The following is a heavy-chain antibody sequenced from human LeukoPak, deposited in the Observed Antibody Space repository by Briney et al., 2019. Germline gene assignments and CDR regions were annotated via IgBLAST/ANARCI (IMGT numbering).Heavy chain of an antibody. CDR3: ARVSCSGGSCYFDY. CDR1: GYTFTSYD. D-gene: IGHD2-15*01. J-gene: IGHJ4*02. Sequence: ASVKVSCNASGYTFTSYDINWVRQATGQGLEWMGWMNPNSGNTGYAQKFQGRVTMTRNTSISTAYMELSSLRSEDTAVYYCARVSCSGGSCYFDYWGQGTLVTVSS. CDR2: MNPNSGNT. V-gene: IGHV1-8*01.